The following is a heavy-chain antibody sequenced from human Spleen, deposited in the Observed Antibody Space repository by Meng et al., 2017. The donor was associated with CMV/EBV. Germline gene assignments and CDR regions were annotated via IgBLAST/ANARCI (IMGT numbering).Heavy chain of an antibody. CDR1: GFTFSRYD. CDR2: IRYDGNNK. CDR3: AKDLRSRFIVGPRADGGHGMDV. D-gene: IGHD1-26*01. J-gene: IGHJ6*01. Sequence: GESLKISCAASGFTFSRYDMYWVRQAPGKGLEWVAFIRYDGNNKFYADSVKGRFTISRDNSKNTLYLQMNSLRVEDTAVYYCAKDLRSRFIVGPRADGGHGMDVWGQGTTVTVSS. V-gene: IGHV3-30*02.